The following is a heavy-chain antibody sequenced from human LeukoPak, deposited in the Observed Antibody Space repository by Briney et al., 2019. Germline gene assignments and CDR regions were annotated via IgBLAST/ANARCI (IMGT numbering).Heavy chain of an antibody. Sequence: GGSLRLSCAASGFTFSSYSMNWVRQSPGKGLEWVSSISSSSSYIFYADSVKGRFTVSRDNAQNSLYLQMNSLRAEDTAVYYCASESAANDYWGQGSLVTVSS. CDR1: GFTFSSYS. CDR3: ASESAANDY. CDR2: ISSSSSYI. V-gene: IGHV3-21*01. D-gene: IGHD6-13*01. J-gene: IGHJ4*02.